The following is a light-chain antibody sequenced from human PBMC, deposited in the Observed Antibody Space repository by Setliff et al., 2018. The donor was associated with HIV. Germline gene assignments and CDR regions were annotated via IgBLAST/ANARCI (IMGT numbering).Light chain of an antibody. Sequence: QSALTQPASVSGSPGQSITTSCSGTDRDIGGYTYVSWYQQHPGKAPKLILYEVRMRPSAVSNRFSGSKSATTASLTISGLQAEDEADYYSSSYTSSSTLVFGTGTKVTVL. CDR3: SSYTSSSTLV. CDR1: DRDIGGYTY. J-gene: IGLJ1*01. CDR2: EVR. V-gene: IGLV2-14*01.